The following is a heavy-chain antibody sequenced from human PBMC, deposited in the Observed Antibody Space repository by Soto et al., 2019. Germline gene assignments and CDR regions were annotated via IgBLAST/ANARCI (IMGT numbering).Heavy chain of an antibody. CDR3: TTDDAYSGYDLPDYYFDY. V-gene: IGHV3-15*01. J-gene: IGHJ4*02. CDR1: GLTFSNAW. CDR2: IKSKTDGGTT. Sequence: PGGSLRLSCAASGLTFSNAWMSWVRQAPGKGLEWVGRIKSKTDGGTTDYAAPVKGRFTISRDDSKNTLYLQMNSLKTEDTAVYYCTTDDAYSGYDLPDYYFDYWGQGTLVTVSS. D-gene: IGHD5-12*01.